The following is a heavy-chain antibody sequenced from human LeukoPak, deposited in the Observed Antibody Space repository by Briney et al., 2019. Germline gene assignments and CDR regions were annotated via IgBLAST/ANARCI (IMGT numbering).Heavy chain of an antibody. CDR3: TRVRIDGYSDY. Sequence: SETLSLTCTVSADSISNYHWSWIQQPPGKGLEWIGYIYYRGSTNYNPSLKSRVTISIDTSKKQFSLKLSSVTAADTAVYYCTRVRIDGYSDYWGQGTLVTVSS. J-gene: IGHJ4*02. CDR1: ADSISNYH. D-gene: IGHD5-24*01. V-gene: IGHV4-59*01. CDR2: IYYRGST.